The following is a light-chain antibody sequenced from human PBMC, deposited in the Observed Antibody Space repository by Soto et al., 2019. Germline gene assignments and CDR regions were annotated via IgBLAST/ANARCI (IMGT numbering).Light chain of an antibody. J-gene: IGLJ2*01. CDR2: DSN. CDR1: SSNAGNNY. Sequence: QSVLTQPPSVSAAAGQKVTISCSGSSSNAGNNYVSWYQQLPGTAPKLLIYDSNKRPSGIPDRFSGSKSGTSATLGITGLQTGDEADYYCGTWDSSLGAGVFGGGTKVTVL. CDR3: GTWDSSLGAGV. V-gene: IGLV1-51*01.